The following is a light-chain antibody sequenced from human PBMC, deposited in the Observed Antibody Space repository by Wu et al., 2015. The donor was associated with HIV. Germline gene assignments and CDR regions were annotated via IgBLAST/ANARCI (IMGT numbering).Light chain of an antibody. Sequence: VLTQSPGTLSLSPGERATLSCRASQRLSSFYLAWYQQKPGQAPRLLIYGASTRATGIPDRFSGSGSVTDFTLTISSLEPEDFAVYYCQQYHNWWTFGQGTKVDI. V-gene: IGKV3-20*01. CDR1: QRLSSFY. CDR2: GAS. CDR3: QQYHNWWT. J-gene: IGKJ1*01.